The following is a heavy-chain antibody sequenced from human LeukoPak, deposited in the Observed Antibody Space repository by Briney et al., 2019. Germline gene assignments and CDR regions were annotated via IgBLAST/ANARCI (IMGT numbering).Heavy chain of an antibody. CDR1: GYTFTGYY. D-gene: IGHD3-10*01. Sequence: ASVKVSCKTSGYTFTGYYMHWVRQGPGQGLEWMGVINPNSGATDYVQEFQGRVTITRDTSITTAYMELSRLRSDDTAVYYCAREGREFGPHKLAGFDYWGQGTLVTVSS. J-gene: IGHJ4*02. CDR2: INPNSGAT. CDR3: AREGREFGPHKLAGFDY. V-gene: IGHV1-2*02.